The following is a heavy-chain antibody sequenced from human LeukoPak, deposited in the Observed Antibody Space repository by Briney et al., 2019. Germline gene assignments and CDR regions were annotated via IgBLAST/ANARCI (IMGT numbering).Heavy chain of an antibody. V-gene: IGHV3-23*01. Sequence: GGSLRLSCAASGFTFSSYGMSWVRQAPGKGLEWVSTSSGSGGTTYYADSVKGRFTISRDNSKNTLYLQMNSLRAEDTAVYYCRALDPHFDYWGQGTLVTVSS. CDR2: SSGSGGTT. CDR3: RALDPHFDY. CDR1: GFTFSSYG. D-gene: IGHD3-9*01. J-gene: IGHJ4*02.